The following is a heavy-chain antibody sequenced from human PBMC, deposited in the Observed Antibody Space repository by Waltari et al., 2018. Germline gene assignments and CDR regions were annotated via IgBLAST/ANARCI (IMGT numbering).Heavy chain of an antibody. J-gene: IGHJ4*02. CDR2: ISSRGSTI. CDR3: ARGMTTPFDY. V-gene: IGHV3-48*03. CDR1: GFPFGSYD. Sequence: EVQLVESGGGLVQPGGSLRLSCAASGFPFGSYDMPWVRQATGKGLEWVSYISSRGSTIYYADSVKGRFTISRDNAKNSLYLQMNSLRAEDTAVYDCARGMTTPFDYWGQGTLVTVSS. D-gene: IGHD4-17*01.